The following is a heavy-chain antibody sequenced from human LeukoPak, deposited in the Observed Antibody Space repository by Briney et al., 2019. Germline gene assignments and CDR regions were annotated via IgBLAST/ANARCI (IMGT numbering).Heavy chain of an antibody. CDR2: IKSKTDDGTT. V-gene: IGHV3-15*01. Sequence: GGSLRLSCAASGFTFSSAWMSWVRQAPGQGLEWVGRIKSKTDDGTTDYAAPVKGRFTISRDDSENTLYVQMNSLKTEDTAVYYCTTVGSSGCDNWGQGTLVTVSS. J-gene: IGHJ4*02. CDR1: GFTFSSAW. CDR3: TTVGSSGCDN. D-gene: IGHD6-19*01.